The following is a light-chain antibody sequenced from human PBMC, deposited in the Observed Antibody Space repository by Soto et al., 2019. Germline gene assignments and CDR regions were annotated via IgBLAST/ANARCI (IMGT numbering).Light chain of an antibody. CDR3: QQYYNWPPLYS. Sequence: EIVLTQSPATLSVSTGERATLSCRASQSVSINLAWYQQKPGQAPRFLIYEASTRATGIPARFSGSGSGTEFNLTISSLQSEDSASYYCQQYYNWPPLYSFGQGTKLEIK. V-gene: IGKV3D-15*01. J-gene: IGKJ2*01. CDR2: EAS. CDR1: QSVSIN.